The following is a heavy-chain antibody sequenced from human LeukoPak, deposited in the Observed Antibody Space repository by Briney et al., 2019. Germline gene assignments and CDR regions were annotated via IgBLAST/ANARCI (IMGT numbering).Heavy chain of an antibody. CDR2: IWYDGSNK. Sequence: PGGSLRLSCAASGFTFSSYGMHWVRQAAGKGLEWVAVIWYDGSNKYYADSVKGRFTISRDNSKNTLYLQMNSLRAEDTAVYYCASDYYDSSGYQGTGAFDIWGQGTMVTVSS. CDR3: ASDYYDSSGYQGTGAFDI. D-gene: IGHD3-22*01. J-gene: IGHJ3*02. CDR1: GFTFSSYG. V-gene: IGHV3-33*01.